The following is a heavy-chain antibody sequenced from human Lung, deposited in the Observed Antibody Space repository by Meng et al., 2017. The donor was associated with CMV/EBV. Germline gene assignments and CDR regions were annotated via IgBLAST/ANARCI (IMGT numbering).Heavy chain of an antibody. D-gene: IGHD3-3*01. Sequence: SCVASGFTFSSYGVSWVRQAPGKGLEWVSYISGSGSTIYYADSVKGRFTISRDNAKNSLHLQMNSLRAEDTAVYYCARDPLYDLGNFYYYGMDVXGQGTTVTVSS. CDR1: GFTFSSYG. CDR3: ARDPLYDLGNFYYYGMDV. J-gene: IGHJ6*02. V-gene: IGHV3-48*03. CDR2: ISGSGSTI.